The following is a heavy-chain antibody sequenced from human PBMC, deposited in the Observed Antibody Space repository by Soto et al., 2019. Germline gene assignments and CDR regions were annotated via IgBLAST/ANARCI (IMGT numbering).Heavy chain of an antibody. CDR3: TKDSDSTMIVVRFDY. Sequence: PXGSLRLLYAASELTFTSYATIWVRQAPGKGLEWVGRIKSKIDGGTTDFAAPVKGRFAISRDDSQNMVYLQMTSLKIEDTAVYFCTKDSDSTMIVVRFDYWGHGTLVTVSS. J-gene: IGHJ4*01. V-gene: IGHV3-15*01. D-gene: IGHD3-22*01. CDR1: ELTFTSYA. CDR2: IKSKIDGGTT.